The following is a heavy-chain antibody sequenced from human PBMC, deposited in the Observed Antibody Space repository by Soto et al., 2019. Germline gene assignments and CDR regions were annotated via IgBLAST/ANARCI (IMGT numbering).Heavy chain of an antibody. CDR1: GFTFSSYG. CDR3: ARDVQTRYYFDY. D-gene: IGHD1-1*01. Sequence: HLGGSLRLSCAASGFTFSSYGMHWVRQAPGKGLEWVAVIWYDGSNKYYADSVKGRFTISRDNSKNTLYLQMNSLRAEDTAVYYCARDVQTRYYFDYWGQGTLVTVSS. J-gene: IGHJ4*02. CDR2: IWYDGSNK. V-gene: IGHV3-33*01.